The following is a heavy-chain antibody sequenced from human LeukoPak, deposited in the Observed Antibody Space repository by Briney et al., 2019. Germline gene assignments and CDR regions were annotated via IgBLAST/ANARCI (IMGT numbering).Heavy chain of an antibody. CDR3: ARDLAGGFRYFDWSQYGMDV. Sequence: ASVKVSCKASGYTFTVYFMHWVRQAPGQGLEGMGWINPNSGGTNYAQKFQGRVTMTRDTSITPAYMELSRLRSEDTAVYYRARDLAGGFRYFDWSQYGMDVWGQGTTVTVSS. J-gene: IGHJ6*02. CDR2: INPNSGGT. CDR1: GYTFTVYF. D-gene: IGHD3-9*01. V-gene: IGHV1-2*02.